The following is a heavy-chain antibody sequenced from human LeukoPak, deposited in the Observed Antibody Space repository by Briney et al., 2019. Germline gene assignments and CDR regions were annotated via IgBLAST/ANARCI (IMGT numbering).Heavy chain of an antibody. CDR1: GGSISSYY. Sequence: SETLSLTCTVSGGSISSYYWSWIRQPPGKGLEWIGYIYYSGSTNYNPSLKSRVTISVDTSKNQFSLKLSSVTAADTAVYYCARDVCSGGSCASDYWGQGTLVTVSS. D-gene: IGHD2-15*01. CDR3: ARDVCSGGSCASDY. CDR2: IYYSGST. J-gene: IGHJ4*02. V-gene: IGHV4-59*01.